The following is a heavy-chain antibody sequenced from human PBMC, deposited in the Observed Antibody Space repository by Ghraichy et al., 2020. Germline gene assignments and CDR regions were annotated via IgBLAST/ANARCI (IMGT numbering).Heavy chain of an antibody. V-gene: IGHV3-53*01. CDR1: GFTVSSNY. J-gene: IGHJ4*02. CDR2: IYSGGST. D-gene: IGHD3-22*01. CDR3: ARDLGDSSGYYPATWGY. Sequence: LSLTCAASGFTVSSNYMSWVRQAPGKGLEWVSVIYSGGSTYYADSVKGRFTISRDNSKNTLYLQMNSLRAEDTAVYYCARDLGDSSGYYPATWGYWGQGTLVTVSS.